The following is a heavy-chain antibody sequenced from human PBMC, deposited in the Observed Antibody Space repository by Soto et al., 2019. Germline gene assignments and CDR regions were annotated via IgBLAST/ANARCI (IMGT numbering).Heavy chain of an antibody. CDR3: ARGTIFGVSPCYMDV. CDR2: IYYSGST. Sequence: SETLSLTCTVSGGSISSYYWSWIRQPPGKGLEWIGYIYYSGSTNYNPSLKSRVTISVDTSKNQFSLKLSSVTAADTAVYYCARGTIFGVSPCYMDVWGKGTTVTVSS. J-gene: IGHJ6*03. CDR1: GGSISSYY. D-gene: IGHD3-3*01. V-gene: IGHV4-59*01.